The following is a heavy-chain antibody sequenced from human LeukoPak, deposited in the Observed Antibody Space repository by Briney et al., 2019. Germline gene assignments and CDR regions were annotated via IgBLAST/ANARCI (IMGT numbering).Heavy chain of an antibody. CDR3: ARGSSWSDY. V-gene: IGHV3-21*01. CDR2: ISSSSDYI. Sequence: GGSLRLSCAASGFTFSSFSMNWVRQAPGKGLEWVSSISSSSDYIYYADSVKGRFTISRDNAKNSLYLQMNGLRAEDTAVYYCARGSSWSDYWGQGTLVTVSS. D-gene: IGHD6-13*01. J-gene: IGHJ4*02. CDR1: GFTFSSFS.